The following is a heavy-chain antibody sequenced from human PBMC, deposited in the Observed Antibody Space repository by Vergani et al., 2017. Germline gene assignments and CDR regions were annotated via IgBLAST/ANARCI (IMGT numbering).Heavy chain of an antibody. J-gene: IGHJ4*02. V-gene: IGHV3-43*01. Sequence: EVQLVESGGVVVQPGGSLRLSCAASGFTFDDYTMHWVRQAPGKGLEWVSLISWDGGSTYYADSVKGRFTISRDNAKNSLYLQMNSLRAEDTAVYYCARDVGWFGSQEVDYWGQGTLVTVSS. D-gene: IGHD3-10*01. CDR3: ARDVGWFGSQEVDY. CDR1: GFTFDDYT. CDR2: ISWDGGST.